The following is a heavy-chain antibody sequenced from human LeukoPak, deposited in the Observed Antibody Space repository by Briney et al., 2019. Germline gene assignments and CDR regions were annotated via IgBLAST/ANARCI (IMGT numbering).Heavy chain of an antibody. CDR3: ARTRYYYNSRSYGAPYYFDY. Sequence: SETLSLTCTVSGGSISSSSYFWGWIRQPPGQGLEWIGSISYSGSTYYNPSLKSRVTISVDTSKNQFSLKLSSVTAADTAVYYCARTRYYYNSRSYGAPYYFDYWGQGTLVTVSS. V-gene: IGHV4-39*01. J-gene: IGHJ4*02. CDR2: ISYSGST. D-gene: IGHD3-10*01. CDR1: GGSISSSSYF.